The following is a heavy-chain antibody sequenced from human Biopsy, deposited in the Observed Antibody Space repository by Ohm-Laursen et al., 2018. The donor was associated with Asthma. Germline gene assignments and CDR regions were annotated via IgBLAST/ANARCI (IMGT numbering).Heavy chain of an antibody. J-gene: IGHJ4*02. CDR2: VYWTGST. Sequence: PSQTLSLTCSVYGGSISSFCWSWIRQSPEKGLEWMGYVYWTGSTNYNPSLKSRITMSVDTSKNRMFLELTSVTAADTAIYYCVRAVRNEQWLAPFDYWGQGKPVTVSS. D-gene: IGHD6-19*01. CDR1: GGSISSFC. CDR3: VRAVRNEQWLAPFDY. V-gene: IGHV4-59*01.